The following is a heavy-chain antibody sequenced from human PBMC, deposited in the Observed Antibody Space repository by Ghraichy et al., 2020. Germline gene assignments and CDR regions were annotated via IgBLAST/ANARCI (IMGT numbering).Heavy chain of an antibody. D-gene: IGHD2-15*01. CDR1: GFTFSSYG. V-gene: IGHV3-33*01. CDR3: AREGAGYCSGGSCYYDAFDI. CDR2: IWYDGSNK. J-gene: IGHJ3*02. Sequence: GALRLSCAASGFTFSSYGMHWVRQAPGKGLEWVAVIWYDGSNKYYADSVKGRFTISRDNSKNTLYLQMNSLRAEDTAVYYCAREGAGYCSGGSCYYDAFDIWRQGTMVTVSS.